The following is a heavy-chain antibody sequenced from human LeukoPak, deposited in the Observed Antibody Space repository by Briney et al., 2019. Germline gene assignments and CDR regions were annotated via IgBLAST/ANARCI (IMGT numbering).Heavy chain of an antibody. D-gene: IGHD6-6*01. CDR3: ARQLYSSSSRTRYYYYYYMDV. CDR1: GYTFTSYG. CDR2: ISAYNGNT. V-gene: IGHV1-18*01. Sequence: ASVKVSCKASGYTFTSYGISWVRQAPGQGLEWMGWISAYNGNTNYAQKLQGRVTMTTDTSTSTAYMELRSLRPDDTAVYYCARQLYSSSSRTRYYYYYYMDVWGKGTTVAVSS. J-gene: IGHJ6*03.